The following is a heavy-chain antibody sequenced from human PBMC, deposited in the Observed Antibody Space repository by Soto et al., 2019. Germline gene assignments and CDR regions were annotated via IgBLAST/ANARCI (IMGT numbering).Heavy chain of an antibody. Sequence: PXESLRVSWKASGYKCTSQWGGWVRQMPGKGLEWMGIIYPGDSDTRYSPSFQGQVTISADKSISTTYLQWSSLKASDTAMYYCAKISNGYPDYWGQGTLVTVSS. J-gene: IGHJ4*01. CDR3: AKISNGYPDY. D-gene: IGHD5-18*01. CDR2: IYPGDSDT. V-gene: IGHV5-51*01. CDR1: GYKCTSQW.